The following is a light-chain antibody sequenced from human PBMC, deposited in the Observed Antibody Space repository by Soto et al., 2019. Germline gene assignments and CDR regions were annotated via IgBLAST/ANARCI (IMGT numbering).Light chain of an antibody. CDR3: QQVDSYPRT. Sequence: DIQMTPSPSSLSASVGDSVTITCRASQSIYNYLNWYQQKPGKAPTVLIYASSTLQTGVPSRFSGSGSGTDFSLTISSLHPEDVATYYCQQVDSYPRTFGQGTKVDIK. CDR1: QSIYNY. CDR2: ASS. V-gene: IGKV1-39*01. J-gene: IGKJ1*01.